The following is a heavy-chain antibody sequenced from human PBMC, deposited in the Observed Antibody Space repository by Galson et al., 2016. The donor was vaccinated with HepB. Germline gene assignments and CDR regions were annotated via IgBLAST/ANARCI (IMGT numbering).Heavy chain of an antibody. CDR1: GFTFSSCA. D-gene: IGHD3-10*01. CDR3: AKDPYYYGSGGYYFDY. Sequence: SLRLSCAASGFTFSSCAMSWVRQAPGKGLEWVSAIGGGGGSSYYADSVKGRVTISRDKSKNTLYLQMDSLKVEDTAVYYCAKDPYYYGSGGYYFDYWGQGTPVTVSS. V-gene: IGHV3-23*01. CDR2: IGGGGGSS. J-gene: IGHJ4*02.